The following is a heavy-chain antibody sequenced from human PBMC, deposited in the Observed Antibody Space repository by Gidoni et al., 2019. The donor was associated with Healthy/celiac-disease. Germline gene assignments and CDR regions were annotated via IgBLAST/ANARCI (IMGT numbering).Heavy chain of an antibody. J-gene: IGHJ6*02. Sequence: EVQLVESGGGLVQPGGSLRLSCAASGFTFSSYSMNWVRQAPGKGLEWVSYISSSSSTIYYADSVKGRFTISRDNAKNSLYLQMNSLRAEDTAVYYCARWAGAHPRSYYYYGMDVWGQGTTVTVSS. CDR2: ISSSSSTI. D-gene: IGHD1-26*01. CDR1: GFTFSSYS. CDR3: ARWAGAHPRSYYYYGMDV. V-gene: IGHV3-48*01.